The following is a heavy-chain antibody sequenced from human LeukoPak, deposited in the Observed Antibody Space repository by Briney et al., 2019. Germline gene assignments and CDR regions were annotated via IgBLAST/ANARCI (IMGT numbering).Heavy chain of an antibody. CDR2: INPIFGTA. CDR3: GVGGSNFFDYAFDI. J-gene: IGHJ3*02. CDR1: GGTFSSYA. V-gene: IGHV1-69*05. D-gene: IGHD2-15*01. Sequence: SVKVSCKASGGTFSSYAISWVRQAPGQGLEWMGGINPIFGTANYAQKFQGRVTITTDESTSTAYMELSSLRSEDTAVYYCGVGGSNFFDYAFDIWGQGTMVTVSS.